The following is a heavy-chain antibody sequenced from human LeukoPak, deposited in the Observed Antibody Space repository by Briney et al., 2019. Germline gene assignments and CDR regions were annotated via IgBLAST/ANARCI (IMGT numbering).Heavy chain of an antibody. D-gene: IGHD3-3*01. CDR1: GGTFSSYA. CDR2: IIPIFGTA. V-gene: IGHV1-69*13. J-gene: IGHJ6*02. Sequence: ASVKVSCKASGGTFSSYAISWVRQAPEQGLEWMGGIIPIFGTANYAQKFQGRVTITADESTSTAYMELSSLRSEDTAVYYCASLIGSIFGVAHYYYGMDVWGQGTTVTVSS. CDR3: ASLIGSIFGVAHYYYGMDV.